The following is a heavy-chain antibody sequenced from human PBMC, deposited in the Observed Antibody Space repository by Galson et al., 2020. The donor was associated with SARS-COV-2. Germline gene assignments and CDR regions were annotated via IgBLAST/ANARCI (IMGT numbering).Heavy chain of an antibody. V-gene: IGHV3-33*01. CDR1: GFTFSSYG. CDR2: IWYDGSNK. D-gene: IGHD6-13*01. CDR3: ARDVPLGAAADDTLDY. Sequence: GGSLRLSCAASGFTFSSYGMHWVRQAPGKGLEWVAVIWYDGSNKYYADSVKGRFTISRDNSKNTLYLQMNSLRAEDTAVYYCARDVPLGAAADDTLDYWGQGTLVTVSS. J-gene: IGHJ4*02.